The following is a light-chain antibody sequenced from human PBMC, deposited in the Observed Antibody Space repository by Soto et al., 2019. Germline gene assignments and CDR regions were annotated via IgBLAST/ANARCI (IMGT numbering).Light chain of an antibody. V-gene: IGLV2-11*01. J-gene: IGLJ1*01. CDR3: CSYAGSLYV. CDR2: DVS. CDR1: SSDVGGYNY. Sequence: QSALTQPRSVSGSPGQSVTISCTGNSSDVGGYNYVSWYQQHPGKAPKLMIYDVSKRPSGVPDRFSGSKSGNTASLTISGLQAEDEADYYSCSYAGSLYVFGTGTKVTVL.